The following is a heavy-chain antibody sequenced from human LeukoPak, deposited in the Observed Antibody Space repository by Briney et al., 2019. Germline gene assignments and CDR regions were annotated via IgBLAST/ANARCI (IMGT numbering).Heavy chain of an antibody. Sequence: PGGSLRLSCAASGFTFSDYYMSWIRQAPGKGLEWVSDISSSSSYTNYADSVKGRFTISRDNAKNPLYLQMNSLRAEDTAVYYCARYYDILTGYYTSIGYWGQGTLVTVSS. V-gene: IGHV3-11*06. D-gene: IGHD3-9*01. CDR3: ARYYDILTGYYTSIGY. CDR1: GFTFSDYY. CDR2: ISSSSSYT. J-gene: IGHJ4*02.